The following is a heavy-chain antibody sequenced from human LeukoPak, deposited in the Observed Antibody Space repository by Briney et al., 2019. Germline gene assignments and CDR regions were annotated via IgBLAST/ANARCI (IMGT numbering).Heavy chain of an antibody. CDR1: GYTFSRYY. Sequence: ASVKVSCKASGYTFSRYYMHWVRQARGQGLEWMGIINPSGGSTSYAQKFQGRVTMTRDTSTSTVYMELSRLRSEDTAVYYCARGGYGDRIDYWGQGTLVSVSS. CDR3: ARGGYGDRIDY. V-gene: IGHV1-46*01. CDR2: INPSGGST. J-gene: IGHJ4*02. D-gene: IGHD4-17*01.